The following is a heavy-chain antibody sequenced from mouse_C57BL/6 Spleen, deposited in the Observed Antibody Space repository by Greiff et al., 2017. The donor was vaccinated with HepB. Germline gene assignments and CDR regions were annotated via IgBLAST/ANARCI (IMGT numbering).Heavy chain of an antibody. CDR1: GYSFTGYY. Sequence: VQLQQSGPELVKPGASVKISCKASGYSFTGYYMNWVKQSPEKSLEWIGEINPSTGGTTYNQKFKAKATLTVDKSSSTAYMQLKSLTSEDSAVYYCARDGSSEKYFDYWGQGTTLTVSS. CDR2: INPSTGGT. CDR3: ARDGSSEKYFDY. J-gene: IGHJ2*01. D-gene: IGHD1-1*01. V-gene: IGHV1-42*01.